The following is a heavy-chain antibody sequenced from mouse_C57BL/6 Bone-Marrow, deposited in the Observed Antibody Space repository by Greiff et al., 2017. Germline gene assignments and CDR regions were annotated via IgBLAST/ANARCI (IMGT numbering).Heavy chain of an antibody. D-gene: IGHD2-2*01. CDR3: ARGWLPFAY. V-gene: IGHV1-69*01. Sequence: VQLQQPGAELVMPGASVKLSCKASGYTFTSYWMHWVKQRPGQGLEWIGEIDPSDSYTNYNQKFKGKSTSTVDKSSSTAYMQLSSLTSEDSAVYYCARGWLPFAYWGQGTLVTVSA. J-gene: IGHJ3*01. CDR1: GYTFTSYW. CDR2: IDPSDSYT.